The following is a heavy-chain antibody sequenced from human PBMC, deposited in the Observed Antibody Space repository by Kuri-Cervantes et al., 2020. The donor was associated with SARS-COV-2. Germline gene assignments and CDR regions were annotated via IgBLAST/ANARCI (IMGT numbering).Heavy chain of an antibody. J-gene: IGHJ6*02. CDR1: GFTFSDYY. Sequence: GGSLRLSCAASGFTFSDYYMSWIRQAPGKGLEWVSYISSSSSYTNYADSVKGRFTISRDDAKNSLYLQTNSLRAEDTAVYYCARDIKYQLLYPGWGMDVWGQGTTVTVSS. D-gene: IGHD2-2*02. V-gene: IGHV3-11*06. CDR2: ISSSSSYT. CDR3: ARDIKYQLLYPGWGMDV.